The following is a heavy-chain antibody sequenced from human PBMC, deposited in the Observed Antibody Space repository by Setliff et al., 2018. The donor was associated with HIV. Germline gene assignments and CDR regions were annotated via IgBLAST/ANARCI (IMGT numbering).Heavy chain of an antibody. J-gene: IGHJ1*01. V-gene: IGHV4-34*01. CDR1: GGSFSGYY. CDR2: INHSGST. CDR3: ARARRAGSGPKYFQH. Sequence: PSETLSLTCAVYGGSFSGYYWSWIRQPPGKGLEWIGEINHSGSTNYNPSLKSRVTISVDTSKNQFSLKLNSVTAADTAVYYCARARRAGSGPKYFQHWGQGTLVTVSS. D-gene: IGHD2-15*01.